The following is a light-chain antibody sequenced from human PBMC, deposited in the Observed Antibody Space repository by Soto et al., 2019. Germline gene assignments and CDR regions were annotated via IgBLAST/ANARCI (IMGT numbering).Light chain of an antibody. CDR2: DAS. V-gene: IGKV3-11*01. CDR1: QSVSSY. J-gene: IGKJ3*01. CDR3: KQRSEGPF. Sequence: EIVLTQSPAPLSLSPGERATLSCRASQSVSSYLAWYQQKPGQAPRLLISDASNRANGIPARFSGSGFGKEYTLSIGSLGPEEFAVYLCKQRSEGPFFGAARKVDV.